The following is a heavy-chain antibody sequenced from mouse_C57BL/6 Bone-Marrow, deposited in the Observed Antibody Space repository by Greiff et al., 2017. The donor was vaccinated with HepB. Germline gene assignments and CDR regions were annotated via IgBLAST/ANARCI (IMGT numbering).Heavy chain of an antibody. D-gene: IGHD1-1*01. J-gene: IGHJ3*01. V-gene: IGHV1-82*01. CDR3: AEDYYGSSPWFAY. CDR1: GYAFSSSW. CDR2: IYPGDGDT. Sequence: QVQLQQSGPELVKPGASVKISCKASGYAFSSSWMNWVKQRPGKGLEWIGRIYPGDGDTNYNGKFKGKATMTADKSSSTAYMQLSSLTYEDSAVYFCAEDYYGSSPWFAYWGQGTLVTVSA.